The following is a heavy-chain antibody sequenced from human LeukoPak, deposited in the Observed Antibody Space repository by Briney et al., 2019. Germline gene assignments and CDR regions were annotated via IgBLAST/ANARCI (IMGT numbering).Heavy chain of an antibody. J-gene: IGHJ5*02. CDR1: GFTFSSYG. CDR2: IRYDGSNK. V-gene: IGHV3-30*02. D-gene: IGHD3-3*01. CDR3: AKDPYHTIFGVVIGTFDP. Sequence: GGSLRLSCAASGFTFSSYGMHWVRQAPGKGLEWVAFIRYDGSNKYYADSVKGRFTISRDNSKNTLYLQMNSLRAEDTAVYYCAKDPYHTIFGVVIGTFDPWGQGTLVTDSS.